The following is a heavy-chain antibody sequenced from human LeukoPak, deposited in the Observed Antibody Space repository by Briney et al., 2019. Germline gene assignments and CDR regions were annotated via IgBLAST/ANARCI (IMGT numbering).Heavy chain of an antibody. CDR2: INDDGYYT. CDR3: AKEMKSGGWPLDY. D-gene: IGHD2-15*01. Sequence: GGSLRPSCAASGFTFSAYAMTWVRQAPGRGLEWVSGINDDGYYTYYADSVKGRFTISRDNSKDMLYLQMNSLRVDDTAVYYCAKEMKSGGWPLDYWGQGALVTVSS. J-gene: IGHJ4*02. V-gene: IGHV3-23*01. CDR1: GFTFSAYA.